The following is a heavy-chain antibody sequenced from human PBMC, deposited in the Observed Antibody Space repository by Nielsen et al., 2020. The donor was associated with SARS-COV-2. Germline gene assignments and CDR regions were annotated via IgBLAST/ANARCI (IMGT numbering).Heavy chain of an antibody. J-gene: IGHJ6*02. CDR3: ARLPHGYTYGRYYYHGLDV. CDR1: GFTFDDYA. D-gene: IGHD5-18*01. Sequence: GESLKISCAASGFTFDDYAMHWVRQAAGKGLEWVSSIDSSGNTYYADSVKGRFTVSRENAKNSFFLQMNSLGAGDTAVYYCARLPHGYTYGRYYYHGLDVWGQGTTVTVSS. CDR2: IDSSGNT. V-gene: IGHV3-13*01.